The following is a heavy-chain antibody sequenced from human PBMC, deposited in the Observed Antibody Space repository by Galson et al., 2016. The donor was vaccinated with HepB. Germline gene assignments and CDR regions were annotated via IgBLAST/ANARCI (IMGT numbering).Heavy chain of an antibody. J-gene: IGHJ4*02. CDR3: AKSDYFDQ. CDR2: IRSDGRIV. CDR1: GFNFRNFW. V-gene: IGHV3-74*01. Sequence: SLRLSCAASGFNFRNFWMHWVRQAPGKGLVWVSRIRSDGRIVWYADSVKGRFTISRDNSKNTLYLQMKSLRTEDTAVYYCAKSDYFDQWGRGSLVTVPS.